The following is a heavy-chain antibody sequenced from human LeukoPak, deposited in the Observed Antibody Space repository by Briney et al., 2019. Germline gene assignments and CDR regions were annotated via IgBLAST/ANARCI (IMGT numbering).Heavy chain of an antibody. Sequence: GGSLRLSCAASGFTFSSYWMSWVRQAPGKGLEWVANIKQDGSEKYYVDSVKGRSTISRDNAKNSLYLQMNSLRAEDTAVYYCARHAGYCSGGSCYDDAFDIWGQGTMVTVSS. J-gene: IGHJ3*02. CDR3: ARHAGYCSGGSCYDDAFDI. D-gene: IGHD2-15*01. V-gene: IGHV3-7*03. CDR2: IKQDGSEK. CDR1: GFTFSSYW.